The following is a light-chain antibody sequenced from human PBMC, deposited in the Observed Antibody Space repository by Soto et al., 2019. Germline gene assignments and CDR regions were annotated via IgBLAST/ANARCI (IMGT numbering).Light chain of an antibody. J-gene: IGKJ2*01. CDR3: QQYDAWPYT. CDR2: RAS. CDR1: QSISNN. Sequence: EKVMTQSPVTLSMSPGESATLSCRASQSISNNLAWYHQKPGQAPRLLIYRASTRATGIPARFSGGGSGTEFNLTISRLQPEEFTIYYCQQYDAWPYTFGQGNKLEI. V-gene: IGKV3-15*01.